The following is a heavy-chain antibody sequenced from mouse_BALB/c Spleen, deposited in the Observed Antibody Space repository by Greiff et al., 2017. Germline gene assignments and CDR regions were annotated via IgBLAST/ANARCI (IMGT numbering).Heavy chain of an antibody. CDR2: IAPGSGST. J-gene: IGHJ1*01. V-gene: IGHV1S41*01. D-gene: IGHD2-4*01. CDR3: ATMITTPYWYFYV. CDR1: GYTFTSYW. Sequence: DLVKPGASVKLSCKASGYTFTSYWINWIKQRPGQGLEWIGRIAPGSGSTYYNEMFKGKATLTVDTSSSTAYIQLSSLSSEDSAVYFCATMITTPYWYFYVWGAGTTVTVSS.